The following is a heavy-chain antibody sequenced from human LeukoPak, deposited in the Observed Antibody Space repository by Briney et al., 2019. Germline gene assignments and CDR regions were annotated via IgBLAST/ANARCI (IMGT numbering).Heavy chain of an antibody. CDR2: INPNSGGT. V-gene: IGHV1-2*02. CDR1: GYTFTGYY. D-gene: IGHD6-19*01. J-gene: IGHJ4*02. Sequence: SSVKVSCKASGYTFTGYYMHWVRQAPGPGLEWIGWINPNSGGTNYAQKFQGRVTMTRNTSSSTSFMELSRRSSDATAASSCARGGDSSGCFHWGQGTLVTASS. CDR3: ARGGDSSGCFH.